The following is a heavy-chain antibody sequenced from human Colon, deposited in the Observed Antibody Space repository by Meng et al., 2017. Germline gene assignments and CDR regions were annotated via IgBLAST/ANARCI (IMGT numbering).Heavy chain of an antibody. Sequence: QLVGFVGGLVKPGGSLRLSCAASGFTFSDYYMTWIRQAPGKGLEWLSYISGSGSSVYYADSVKGRITISRDNAKNSLYLQMNSLRAEDTAVYYCARGRYRSTHWGQGTLVTVSS. D-gene: IGHD2-2*02. CDR2: ISGSGSSV. V-gene: IGHV3-11*01. CDR1: GFTFSDYY. J-gene: IGHJ4*02. CDR3: ARGRYRSTH.